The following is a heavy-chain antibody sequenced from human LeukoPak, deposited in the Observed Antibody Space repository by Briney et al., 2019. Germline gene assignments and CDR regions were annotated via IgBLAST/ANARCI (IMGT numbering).Heavy chain of an antibody. CDR1: GGSNSSYY. D-gene: IGHD2-2*01. CDR3: ARTVVVPAAMDDIVATVDWFDP. Sequence: SETLSLTCTVSGGSNSSYYWSWIRQRPGKGLEWIGYIYYSGSTNYNPSLKSRVTISVDTSKNQFSLKLSSVTAADTAVYYCARTVVVPAAMDDIVATVDWFDPWGQGTLVTVSS. J-gene: IGHJ5*02. V-gene: IGHV4-59*01. CDR2: IYYSGST.